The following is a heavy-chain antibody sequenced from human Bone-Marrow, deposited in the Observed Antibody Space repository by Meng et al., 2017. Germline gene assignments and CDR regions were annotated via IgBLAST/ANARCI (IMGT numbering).Heavy chain of an antibody. CDR3: ARDLAVAGHFDY. CDR1: GGSISSYY. CDR2: IYTSGST. V-gene: IGHV4-4*07. J-gene: IGHJ4*02. D-gene: IGHD6-19*01. Sequence: SETLSLTCTVSGGSISSYYWSWIRQPAGKGLEWIGRIYTSGSTNYNPSLKSRVTISVDTSKNQFSLKLSSVTAADTAVYYCARDLAVAGHFDYWGQGTLVTVSS.